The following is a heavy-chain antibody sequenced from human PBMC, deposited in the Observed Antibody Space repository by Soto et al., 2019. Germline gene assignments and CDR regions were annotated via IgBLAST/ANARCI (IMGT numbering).Heavy chain of an antibody. Sequence: QVQLVESGGGVVQPGRSLRLSCAASGFTFSSYGMHWVRQAPGKGLEWVAVIWYDGSNKYYADSVKGRFTISRDNSKNTLYLQMNSLRAEDTAVYYCARLPAANRVSGWFDPWGQGTLVTVSS. CDR3: ARLPAANRVSGWFDP. J-gene: IGHJ5*02. D-gene: IGHD2-2*01. V-gene: IGHV3-33*01. CDR2: IWYDGSNK. CDR1: GFTFSSYG.